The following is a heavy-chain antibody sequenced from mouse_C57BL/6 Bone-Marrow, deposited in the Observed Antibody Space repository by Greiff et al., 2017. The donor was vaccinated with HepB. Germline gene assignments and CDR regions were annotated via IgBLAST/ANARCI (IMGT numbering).Heavy chain of an antibody. D-gene: IGHD1-1*01. V-gene: IGHV2-6-1*01. J-gene: IGHJ1*03. CDR1: GFSLTSYG. CDR2: IWSDGST. CDR3: ARHYYGSSWSYWYFDV. Sequence: VKLVESGPGLVAPSQSLSITCTVSGFSLTSYGVHWVRQPPGKGLEWLVVIWSDGSTTYNSALKSRLSISKDNSKSQVFLKMNSLQTDDTAMYYCARHYYGSSWSYWYFDVWGTGTTVTVSS.